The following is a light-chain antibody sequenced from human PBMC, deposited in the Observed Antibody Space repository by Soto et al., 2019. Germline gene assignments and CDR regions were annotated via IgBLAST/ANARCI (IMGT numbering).Light chain of an antibody. J-gene: IGKJ1*01. CDR1: QGINNY. V-gene: IGKV1-27*01. CDR2: SAS. Sequence: DIQMTQSPSSLSASVGDSVTITCRASQGINNYLAWYQQKPGKVPVLLIYSASTLKSGVPSRFSGRGAGTDFTLTIRSLQPEDFATYYCQKYDRAPRTFGQGTKVEIK. CDR3: QKYDRAPRT.